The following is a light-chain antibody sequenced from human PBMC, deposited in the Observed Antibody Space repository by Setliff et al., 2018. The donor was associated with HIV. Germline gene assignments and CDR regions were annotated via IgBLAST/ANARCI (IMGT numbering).Light chain of an antibody. V-gene: IGLV2-11*01. CDR2: DVI. J-gene: IGLJ1*01. CDR3: CSYAGSHTFV. Sequence: QSALAQPASVSGSPGQSVTISCTGTSSDVGGYPYVSWYQQYPGKVPKLMIYDVIKRPSGVPDRFSGSKSGNTASLTISGLQAEDEADYYCCSYAGSHTFVFGTGTKVTVL. CDR1: SSDVGGYPY.